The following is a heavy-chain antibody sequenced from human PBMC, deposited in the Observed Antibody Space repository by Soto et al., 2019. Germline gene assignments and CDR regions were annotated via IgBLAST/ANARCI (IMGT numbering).Heavy chain of an antibody. CDR2: IIPILGIA. Sequence: QVQLVQSGAEVKKPGSSVKVSCKASGGTFSSYTISWVRQAPGQGLEWMGRIIPILGIANYAQKFQGRVTITADKSTSTGYMELSSLRSEDTAVYYCALGGAADLFDYWGQGTLVTVSS. D-gene: IGHD2-15*01. J-gene: IGHJ4*02. CDR3: ALGGAADLFDY. CDR1: GGTFSSYT. V-gene: IGHV1-69*02.